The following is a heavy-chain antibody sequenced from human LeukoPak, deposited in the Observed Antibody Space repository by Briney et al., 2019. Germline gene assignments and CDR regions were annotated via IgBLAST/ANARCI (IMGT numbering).Heavy chain of an antibody. CDR2: INPNSGGT. CDR1: GCTFTGYY. V-gene: IGHV1-2*02. Sequence: ASVKVSCKASGCTFTGYYMHWVRQAPGQGLEWVGWINPNSGGTNYAQKFQGRVTMTRDTSISTAYMELSRLRSDDTAVYYCAIAYGGNSFDYWGQGTLVTVSS. CDR3: AIAYGGNSFDY. D-gene: IGHD4-23*01. J-gene: IGHJ4*02.